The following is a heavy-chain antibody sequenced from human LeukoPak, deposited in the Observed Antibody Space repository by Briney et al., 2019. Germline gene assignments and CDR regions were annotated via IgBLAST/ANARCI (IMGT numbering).Heavy chain of an antibody. V-gene: IGHV1-18*01. Sequence: ASVKVSCKASGYPLTNYGLTWVRQAPGQGLEWVGWITSYNGNTDTAQRFQGRVTMTTDTSTSTAYMELRGLRSDDTAVYYCARRELSASYSFFDYWGQGTLDTVSS. CDR1: GYPLTNYG. J-gene: IGHJ4*02. CDR2: ITSYNGNT. D-gene: IGHD1-26*01. CDR3: ARRELSASYSFFDY.